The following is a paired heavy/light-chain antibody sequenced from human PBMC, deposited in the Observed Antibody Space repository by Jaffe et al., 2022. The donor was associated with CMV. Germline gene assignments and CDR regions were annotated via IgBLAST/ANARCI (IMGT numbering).Light chain of an antibody. V-gene: IGKV1-NL1*01. CDR1: QDISNS. J-gene: IGKJ2*01. CDR3: QQYYSIPRI. Sequence: DIQMTQSPSSLSASVGDRVTITCRASQDISNSLAWYQQKPGKAPELLLYAASRLKTGVPSRFSGSGSGTDYTLTISSLQPEDLATYYCQQYYSIPRIFGQGTKLEIK. CDR2: AAS.
Heavy chain of an antibody. Sequence: EVQLVESGGDLVQPGGSLRLSCAASGFTLSGYWMTWVRQAPGKGLEWVGDIKQGGSDKYYVDSVKGRFTISRDNAKNSLYLQMDSLRAEDTAVYYCAREVGATIGPYYFYYMDVWGKGTTVTVSS. CDR1: GFTLSGYW. CDR3: AREVGATIGPYYFYYMDV. CDR2: IKQGGSDK. J-gene: IGHJ6*03. D-gene: IGHD1-26*01. V-gene: IGHV3-7*03.